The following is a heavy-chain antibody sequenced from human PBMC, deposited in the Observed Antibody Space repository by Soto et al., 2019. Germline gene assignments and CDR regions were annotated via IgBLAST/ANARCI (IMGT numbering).Heavy chain of an antibody. CDR2: ISWNSGSI. CDR3: AKGPYYDFWSGSNYYYYMDV. Sequence: EVQLVESGGGLVQPGRSLRLSCAASGFTFDDYAMHWVRQAPGKGLEWVSGISWNSGSIGYADSVKGRFTISRDNAKNSLYLQMNSLRAEDTALYYCAKGPYYDFWSGSNYYYYMDVWGKWTTVTVSS. J-gene: IGHJ6*03. V-gene: IGHV3-9*01. D-gene: IGHD3-3*01. CDR1: GFTFDDYA.